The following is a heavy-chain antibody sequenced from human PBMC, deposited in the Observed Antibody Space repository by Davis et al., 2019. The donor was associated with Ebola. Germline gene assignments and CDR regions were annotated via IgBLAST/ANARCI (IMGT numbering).Heavy chain of an antibody. CDR3: PRCVRYFYVSGRPYYYYGIDV. V-gene: IGHV4-39*07. CDR1: GASITSSSYY. Sequence: SEPLSPTFTVSGASITSSSYYCSWIRQPLGMGLEWIGEINHSGSNNYNPSLKSRVTISVDTSKNQFSLKLSSVTAADTAVYYCPRCVRYFYVSGRPYYYYGIDVWCQGTTVTVSS. CDR2: INHSGSN. J-gene: IGHJ6*01. D-gene: IGHD3-10*01.